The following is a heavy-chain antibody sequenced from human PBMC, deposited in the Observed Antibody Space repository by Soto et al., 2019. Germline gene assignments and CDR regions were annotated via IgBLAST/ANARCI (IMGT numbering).Heavy chain of an antibody. V-gene: IGHV1-3*01. CDR3: ARGPGGPDGPGDY. J-gene: IGHJ4*02. CDR2: ITAGNGNT. CDR1: GYTFTSYA. D-gene: IGHD2-15*01. Sequence: QVQLVQSGAEVKKPGASVKVSCKASGYTFTSYAMHWVRQAPGQSLEWMGWITAGNGNTKYSQKFQGRVTITRDTSASTAYMELSSLLSEDTAVYYCARGPGGPDGPGDYWGQGTLVTVSS.